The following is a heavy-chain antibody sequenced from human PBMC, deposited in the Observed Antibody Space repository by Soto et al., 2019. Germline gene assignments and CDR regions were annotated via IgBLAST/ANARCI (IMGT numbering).Heavy chain of an antibody. CDR1: GASITSNFYY. CDR2: IYFDGST. Sequence: SETLSLTCAVSGASITSNFYYWGWIRRPPGKGLEWIGSIYFDGSTYYKSSLKSRVTISLDTSKNQFSLKLTSVTAADTAVYYCGKVLIGATRHTDLDSWGQGTLVTVSS. J-gene: IGHJ4*02. CDR3: GKVLIGATRHTDLDS. V-gene: IGHV4-39*01. D-gene: IGHD2-21*01.